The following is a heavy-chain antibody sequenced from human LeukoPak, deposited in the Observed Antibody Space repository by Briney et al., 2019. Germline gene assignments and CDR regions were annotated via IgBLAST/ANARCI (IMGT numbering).Heavy chain of an antibody. V-gene: IGHV3-30*01. CDR1: GFTFSRFA. D-gene: IGHD3-3*01. CDR2: ISIDGSRE. CDR3: ALEGEDDFWSGFDF. J-gene: IGHJ4*02. Sequence: GGSLRLSCAASGFTFSRFAMHWVRQAPGKGLEWVAVISIDGSREHYADSVKGRFTISRDNSKNTVYLQMNSLRPEDTAVYYCALEGEDDFWSGFDFWGQGTLVTVSS.